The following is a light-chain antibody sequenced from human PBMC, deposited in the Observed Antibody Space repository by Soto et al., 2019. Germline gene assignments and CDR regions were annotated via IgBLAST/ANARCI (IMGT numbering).Light chain of an antibody. V-gene: IGLV1-47*01. Sequence: QSVLTQPPSASGTPGQRVTISCSGSSSNIGNFYVYWYQQLPGTAPKLLIYKNNQRPLGVPDRFSGSKSGTSASLAISGRRSEDEADDYCAAWDDSLSGPGVFGGGTQLTVL. CDR3: AAWDDSLSGPGV. CDR2: KNN. J-gene: IGLJ7*01. CDR1: SSNIGNFY.